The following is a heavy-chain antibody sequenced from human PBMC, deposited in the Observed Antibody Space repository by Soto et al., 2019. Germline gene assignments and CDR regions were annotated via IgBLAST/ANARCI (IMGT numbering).Heavy chain of an antibody. CDR3: AKGIVATIRALQPFDY. CDR2: ISGSGGST. V-gene: IGHV3-23*01. CDR1: GFTFSSYA. D-gene: IGHD5-12*01. J-gene: IGHJ4*02. Sequence: QPGGSLRLSCAASGFTFSSYAMSWVRQAPGKGLEWVSAISGSGGSTYYADSVKGRFTISRDNSKNTLYLQMNSLRAEDTAVYYCAKGIVATIRALQPFDYWGQGTLVTVSS.